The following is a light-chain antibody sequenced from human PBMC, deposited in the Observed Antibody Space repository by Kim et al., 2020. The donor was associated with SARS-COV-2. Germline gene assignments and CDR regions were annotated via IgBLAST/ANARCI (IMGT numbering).Light chain of an antibody. J-gene: IGLJ2*01. Sequence: VTLSCSRSSSNIVSKPVNWYQHLPGTAPKPLIYSNNQRPSGVPDRFSCSKSGTSASLAISGLQSEDEADYYCAAWDDSLNGPHVVFGGGTQLTVL. CDR1: SSNIVSKP. V-gene: IGLV1-44*01. CDR2: SNN. CDR3: AAWDDSLNGPHVV.